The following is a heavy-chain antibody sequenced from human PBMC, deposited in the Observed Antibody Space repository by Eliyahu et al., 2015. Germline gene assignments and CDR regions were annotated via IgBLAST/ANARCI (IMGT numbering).Heavy chain of an antibody. Sequence: QVQLVESGGGLVKPGGSLSLSWXASGFTFSDYYLIWXRRAPGKGLEWVSYISSSGSTIYYADXVKGRFTISRDNAKNSLYLQMNSLRAEDTAVYYCARDRYYYDSSGYYYTPLRLRYFDLWGRGTLVTVSS. CDR2: ISSSGSTI. CDR1: GFTFSDYY. D-gene: IGHD3-22*01. CDR3: ARDRYYYDSSGYYYTPLRLRYFDL. J-gene: IGHJ2*01. V-gene: IGHV3-11*01.